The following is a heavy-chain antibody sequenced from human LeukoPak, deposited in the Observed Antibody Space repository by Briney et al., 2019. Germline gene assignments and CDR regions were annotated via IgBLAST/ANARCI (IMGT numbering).Heavy chain of an antibody. CDR1: GGSLSSGSYY. D-gene: IGHD7-27*01. V-gene: IGHV4-61*02. CDR2: IYTSGST. CDR3: ATRKLGNDY. J-gene: IGHJ4*02. Sequence: PSETLSLTCTVSGGSLSSGSYYWSWIRQPAGKGLEWIGRIYTSGSTNYNPSLKSRVTISVDTSKNQFSLKLYSVTAADTAVYYCATRKLGNDYWGQGTLVTVSS.